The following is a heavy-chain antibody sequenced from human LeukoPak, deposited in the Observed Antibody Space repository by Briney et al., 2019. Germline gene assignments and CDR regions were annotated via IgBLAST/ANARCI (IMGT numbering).Heavy chain of an antibody. Sequence: GASVKVSSRASGYTFTSYGISWVRQAPAQWLEWIGWISAYNGNTNYTQKLHVRATMTKDTYRSTAYMELRSLRSYDTAVYYCARELLDYGDFADYYYGMDVWGQGTTVTVSS. CDR2: ISAYNGNT. J-gene: IGHJ6*02. V-gene: IGHV1-18*01. CDR3: ARELLDYGDFADYYYGMDV. D-gene: IGHD4-17*01. CDR1: GYTFTSYG.